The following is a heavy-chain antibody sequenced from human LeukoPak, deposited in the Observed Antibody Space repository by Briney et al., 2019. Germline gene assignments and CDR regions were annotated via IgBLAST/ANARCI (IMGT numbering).Heavy chain of an antibody. D-gene: IGHD4-17*01. Sequence: PGGFLRLSCAASGFTFSSYGMHWVRQAPGKGLEWVAVISYDGSNKYYADSVKGRFTISRDNSKNTLYLQMNSLRAEDTAVYYCAMRYGDYVVNWGQGTLVTVSS. CDR2: ISYDGSNK. CDR1: GFTFSSYG. J-gene: IGHJ4*02. V-gene: IGHV3-30*03. CDR3: AMRYGDYVVN.